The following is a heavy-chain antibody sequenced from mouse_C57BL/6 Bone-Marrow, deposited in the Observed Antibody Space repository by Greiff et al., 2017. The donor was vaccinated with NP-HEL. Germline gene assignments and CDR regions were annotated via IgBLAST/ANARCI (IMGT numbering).Heavy chain of an antibody. CDR3: ARDYYGSSYPFAY. V-gene: IGHV1-76*01. Sequence: VQLVESGAELVRPGASVKLSCKASGYTFTDYYINWVKQRPGQGLEWIARIYPGSGNTYYNEKFKGKATLTAEKSSSTAYMQLSSLTSEDSAVYFCARDYYGSSYPFAYWGQGTLVTVSA. CDR1: GYTFTDYY. CDR2: IYPGSGNT. J-gene: IGHJ3*01. D-gene: IGHD1-1*01.